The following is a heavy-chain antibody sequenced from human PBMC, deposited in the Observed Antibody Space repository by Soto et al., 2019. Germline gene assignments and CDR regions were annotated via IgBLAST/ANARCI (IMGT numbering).Heavy chain of an antibody. D-gene: IGHD3-22*01. Sequence: SETLSLTCTVSGGSISSDSSYWGWIRQPPGKGLEWIGVINHSGSTYHNLSLKGRVTMSVDASRNQFSLKLTSMTAADTAVYYCARLGGYVSVGYYYLWDSWGQGTLVTVSS. CDR3: ARLGGYVSVGYYYLWDS. CDR1: GGSISSDSSY. CDR2: INHSGST. V-gene: IGHV4-39*01. J-gene: IGHJ4*02.